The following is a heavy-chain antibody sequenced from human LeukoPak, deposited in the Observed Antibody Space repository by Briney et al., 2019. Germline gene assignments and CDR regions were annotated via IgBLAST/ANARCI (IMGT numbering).Heavy chain of an antibody. V-gene: IGHV4-39*01. J-gene: IGHJ5*02. CDR3: ARHGLNVGPNDNWFDP. CDR2: IFYSGST. CDR1: GGSISSSSYY. Sequence: SETLSLTCTVSGGSISSSSYYWGWIRQPPGKGLEWIGSIFYSGSTYYNPSLKSRVTISVDTSKNQFSLKLSSVTAADTAVYYCARHGLNVGPNDNWFDPWGQGTLVTVSS. D-gene: IGHD1-26*01.